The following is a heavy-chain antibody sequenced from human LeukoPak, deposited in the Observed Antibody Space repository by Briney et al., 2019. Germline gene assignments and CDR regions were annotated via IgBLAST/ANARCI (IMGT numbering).Heavy chain of an antibody. CDR3: AKDRKRFGLYVDSSGYQSEFDY. CDR2: SRYDGSDK. V-gene: IGHV3-30*02. D-gene: IGHD3-22*01. CDR1: GFTFSTFG. J-gene: IGHJ4*02. Sequence: GGSLRLSCAASGFTFSTFGMHWVRQAPGKGLEWVAFSRYDGSDKYYADSEKGRFTISRDNSKNTLYLHMSGLRPEDTAVYYCAKDRKRFGLYVDSSGYQSEFDYWGQGTLATVSS.